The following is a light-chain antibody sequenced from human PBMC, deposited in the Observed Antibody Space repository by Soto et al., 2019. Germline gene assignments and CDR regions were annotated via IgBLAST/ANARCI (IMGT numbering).Light chain of an antibody. Sequence: EIVLTQSPGTLSLSPGERATLSCRASQSVSSNYLAWYQQKPGQAPRLLIHGTSSRATGIPDRFSGSGSGTDFTLTISRLEPEDFAAYYCQQYGSSPQTFGQGTKVDIK. V-gene: IGKV3-20*01. J-gene: IGKJ1*01. CDR1: QSVSSNY. CDR3: QQYGSSPQT. CDR2: GTS.